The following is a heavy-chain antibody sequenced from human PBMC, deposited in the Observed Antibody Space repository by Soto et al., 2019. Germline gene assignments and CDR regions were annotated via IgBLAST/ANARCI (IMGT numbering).Heavy chain of an antibody. J-gene: IGHJ4*02. CDR2: INHSGST. Sequence: SETLSLTCAVYGGSFSGYYWSWIRQPPGKGLEWIGEINHSGSTNYNPSLKSRVTISVDTSKNQFSLKLSSVTAADTAVYYCARGYPLYDFWSGYGGDYWGQGTLVTVAS. V-gene: IGHV4-34*01. CDR3: ARGYPLYDFWSGYGGDY. CDR1: GGSFSGYY. D-gene: IGHD3-3*01.